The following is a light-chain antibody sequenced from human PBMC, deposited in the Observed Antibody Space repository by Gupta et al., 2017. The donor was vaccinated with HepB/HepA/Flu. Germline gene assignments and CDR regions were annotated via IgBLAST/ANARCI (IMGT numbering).Light chain of an antibody. CDR3: QQYGSTPYT. J-gene: IGKJ2*01. CDR1: QSVTRSY. Sequence: VLTQSPAPLPLSPGERATLSCRASQSVTRSYLAWFQQKPGQAPRLLIYGASSRATGIPDRFSGSGSGTDFTLTISRLEPEDFAVYYCQQYGSTPYTFGQGTKLENK. CDR2: GAS. V-gene: IGKV3-20*01.